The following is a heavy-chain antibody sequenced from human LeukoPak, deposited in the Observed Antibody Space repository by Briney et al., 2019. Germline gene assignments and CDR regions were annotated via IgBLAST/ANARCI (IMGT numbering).Heavy chain of an antibody. V-gene: IGHV4-38-2*02. CDR3: ARDRLGYSGSPLLLYYGMDV. Sequence: SETLSLTCTVSGYSISNDYYWGWIRQPPGKGLEWIGSIYHSGSTYYNPSLKSRVTISVDTSKNQFSLKLSSVTAADTAVYYCARDRLGYSGSPLLLYYGMDVWGQGTTVTVSS. CDR2: IYHSGST. D-gene: IGHD1-26*01. J-gene: IGHJ6*02. CDR1: GYSISNDYY.